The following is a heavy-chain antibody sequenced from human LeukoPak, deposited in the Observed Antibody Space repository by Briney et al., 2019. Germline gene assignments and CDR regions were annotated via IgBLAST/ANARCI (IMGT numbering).Heavy chain of an antibody. Sequence: SETLSLTCAVYGGSFSGYYWSWIRQPPGKGLEWIGEINHSGSTNHNPSLKSRVTISVDTSKNQFSLKLSSVTAADTAVYYCASLYGPFDYWGQGTLVTVSS. CDR3: ASLYGPFDY. CDR1: GGSFSGYY. J-gene: IGHJ4*02. CDR2: INHSGST. D-gene: IGHD2-2*02. V-gene: IGHV4-34*01.